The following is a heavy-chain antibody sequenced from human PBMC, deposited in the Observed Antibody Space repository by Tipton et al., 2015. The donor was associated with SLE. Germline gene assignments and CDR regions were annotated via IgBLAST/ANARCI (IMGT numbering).Heavy chain of an antibody. D-gene: IGHD6-13*01. CDR2: IYHSGST. Sequence: TLSLTCAVSGGSISSSNWWSWVRQPPGKGLEWIGEIYHSGSTNYNPSLESRVTISVDKSKNQFSLKLTSVTATDTAVYYCASRYSSSSFDYWGQGTLVTVSS. CDR1: GGSISSSNW. CDR3: ASRYSSSSFDY. J-gene: IGHJ4*02. V-gene: IGHV4-4*02.